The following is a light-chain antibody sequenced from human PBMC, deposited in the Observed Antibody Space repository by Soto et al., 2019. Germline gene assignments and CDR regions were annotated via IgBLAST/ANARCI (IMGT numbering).Light chain of an antibody. J-gene: IGKJ1*01. V-gene: IGKV4-1*01. Sequence: DIVMTQSPDFLAVSLGERATINCKSSQSVLYSSNNKNYIAWYKQKSGQPPKLLIYWASTRESGVPDRFTGSGSGTDFSLTISSLQAEDVAVDYCQQFHTAPTTFGQGTKVEIK. CDR1: QSVLYSSNNKNY. CDR2: WAS. CDR3: QQFHTAPTT.